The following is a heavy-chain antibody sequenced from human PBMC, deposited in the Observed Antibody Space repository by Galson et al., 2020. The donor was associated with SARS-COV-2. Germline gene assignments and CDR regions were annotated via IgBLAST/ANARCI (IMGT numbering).Heavy chain of an antibody. CDR1: GYTFTSYG. V-gene: IGHV1-18*01. Sequence: ASVKVSCKASGYTFTSYGISWVRQAPGQGLEWMGWIRAYNGNTNYAQKLQGRVTMTTDTSTSTAYMELRSLRSDDTAVYYCARVSGYYDSSGYPSWYNWFDPWGQGTLVTVSS. J-gene: IGHJ5*02. CDR3: ARVSGYYDSSGYPSWYNWFDP. CDR2: IRAYNGNT. D-gene: IGHD3-22*01.